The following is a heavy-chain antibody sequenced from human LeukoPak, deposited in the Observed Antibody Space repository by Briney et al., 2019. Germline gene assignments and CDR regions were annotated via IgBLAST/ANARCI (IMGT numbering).Heavy chain of an antibody. D-gene: IGHD3-10*01. J-gene: IGHJ6*03. CDR2: IYYSGST. Sequence: PSETLSLTCTVSGGSISSYYWSWIRQPPGKGLEWIGYIYYSGSTNYNPSLKSRVTISVDTSKNQFSLKLSSVTAADTAVYYCARVSYYYGSGTYTPNYYYHYMDVWGKGTTVTISS. V-gene: IGHV4-59*01. CDR1: GGSISSYY. CDR3: ARVSYYYGSGTYTPNYYYHYMDV.